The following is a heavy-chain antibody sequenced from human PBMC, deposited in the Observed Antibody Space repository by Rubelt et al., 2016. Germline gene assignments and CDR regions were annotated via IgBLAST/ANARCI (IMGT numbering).Heavy chain of an antibody. D-gene: IGHD6-19*01. V-gene: IGHV3-21*01. CDR2: ISSSSCYI. CDR3: ARDYYSSGRSYWYFDL. Sequence: GKGLEWGSSISSSSCYIYYADSVKGRCTISRDNAKNSLYLQMNSLRAEDTAVYYCARDYYSSGRSYWYFDLWGRGTLVTVSS. J-gene: IGHJ2*01.